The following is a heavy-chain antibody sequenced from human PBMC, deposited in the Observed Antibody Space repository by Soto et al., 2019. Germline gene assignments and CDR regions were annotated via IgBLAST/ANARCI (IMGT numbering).Heavy chain of an antibody. CDR2: TSGSGGST. CDR1: RFTFSSYA. V-gene: IGHV3-23*01. CDR3: AKHFDWLPEYYFDY. Sequence: GGSLRLSCKASRFTFSSYAMSWVRQAPGKGLEWVSATSGSGGSTYHADSVKGRFTISRDNSKNTLYLQMNSLRAEDTAVYYCAKHFDWLPEYYFDYWGQGTLVTVSS. J-gene: IGHJ4*02. D-gene: IGHD3-9*01.